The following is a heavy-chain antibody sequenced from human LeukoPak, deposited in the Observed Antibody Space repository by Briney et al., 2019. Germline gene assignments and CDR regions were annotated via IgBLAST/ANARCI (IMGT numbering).Heavy chain of an antibody. CDR1: GFTFSNDW. D-gene: IGHD1-26*01. J-gene: IGHJ4*02. CDR2: INTDGSTT. CDR3: ARGRGGSYHY. Sequence: PGGSLRLSCAASGFTFSNDWMHWVRQDPGKGLVWVSRINTDGSTTTYADSVKGRFTISRDNAKNTLYLQMNSLRVEDTAVYYCARGRGGSYHYWGQGTLVTVCS. V-gene: IGHV3-74*01.